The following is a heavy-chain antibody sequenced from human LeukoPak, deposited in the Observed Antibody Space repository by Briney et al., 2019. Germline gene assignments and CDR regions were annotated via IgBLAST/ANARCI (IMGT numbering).Heavy chain of an antibody. V-gene: IGHV3-7*01. CDR1: GFTFSTYW. J-gene: IGHJ5*02. D-gene: IGHD6-13*01. CDR2: IKQDGSEK. CDR3: ARDPFRIAAAGTSWFDP. Sequence: GGSLRLSCAASGFTFSTYWMSWVRQAPGKGLEWVANIKQDGSEKYYVDSVKGRFTMSRDNAKNSVYLQMNSLRAEDTAVYYCARDPFRIAAAGTSWFDPWGQGTLVTVSS.